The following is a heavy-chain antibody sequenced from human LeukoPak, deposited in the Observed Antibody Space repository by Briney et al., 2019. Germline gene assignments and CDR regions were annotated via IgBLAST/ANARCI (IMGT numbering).Heavy chain of an antibody. D-gene: IGHD3-22*01. Sequence: SETLSLTCTVSGGSISSSSYYWGWIRQPPGKGLEWIGSIYYSGSTYYNPSLKSRVTISVDTSKNQFSLKLSSVTAADTAVYYCARPYYYDSRIDPWGQGILVTVSS. CDR3: ARPYYYDSRIDP. CDR1: GGSISSSSYY. V-gene: IGHV4-39*07. J-gene: IGHJ5*02. CDR2: IYYSGST.